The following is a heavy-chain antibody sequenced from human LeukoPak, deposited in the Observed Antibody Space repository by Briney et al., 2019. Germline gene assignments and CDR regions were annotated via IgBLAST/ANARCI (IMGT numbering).Heavy chain of an antibody. CDR3: ARWATVTTLVAFDI. CDR2: INHSGGT. CDR1: GGSFSGYY. D-gene: IGHD4-17*01. Sequence: SETLSLTCAVYGGSFSGYYWSWIRQPPGKGLEWIGEINHSGGTKYNPSLKSRVTISVDTSKNQFSLKLSSVTAADTAVYYCARWATVTTLVAFDIWGQGTMVTVSS. J-gene: IGHJ3*02. V-gene: IGHV4-34*01.